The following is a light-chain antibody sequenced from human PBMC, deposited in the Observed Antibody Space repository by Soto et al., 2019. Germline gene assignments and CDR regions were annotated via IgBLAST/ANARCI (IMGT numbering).Light chain of an antibody. CDR2: KVS. V-gene: IGKV2-30*01. Sequence: DVVLTQSPLSLPVTLGQPASISCRSSQSLVYSNGNTYLAWFQQRPGQSPRRLIYKVSNRDSGVPDRFSGSGSGTDFTLTISRVEAEDVGVYYCMQGTHWPRTFGQVSKVEIK. J-gene: IGKJ1*01. CDR1: QSLVYSNGNTY. CDR3: MQGTHWPRT.